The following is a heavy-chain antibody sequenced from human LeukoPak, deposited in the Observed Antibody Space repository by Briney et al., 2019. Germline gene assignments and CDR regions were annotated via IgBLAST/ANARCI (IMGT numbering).Heavy chain of an antibody. CDR1: GGTFSSYA. V-gene: IGHV1-2*02. Sequence: ASVKVSCKASGGTFSSYAISWVRQAPGQGLEWMGWINPNSGGTNYAQKFQGRVTMTRDTSISTAYMELSRLRSDDTAVYYCARLGYCSSTSCYDYWGQGTLVTVSS. D-gene: IGHD2-2*01. J-gene: IGHJ4*02. CDR2: INPNSGGT. CDR3: ARLGYCSSTSCYDY.